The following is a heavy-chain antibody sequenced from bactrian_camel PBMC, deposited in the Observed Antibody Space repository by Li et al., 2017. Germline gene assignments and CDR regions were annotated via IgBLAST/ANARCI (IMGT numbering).Heavy chain of an antibody. CDR3: AESGRCRFRT. D-gene: IGHD3*01. CDR1: GATYIKHS. Sequence: HVQLVESGGGSVQAGGSLRLSCAASGATYIKHSMGWFRQSSGKEREGVAGLDSGGSTTYADSVKGRFTISQDNAKNTLYLQMNSLKPEDTAMYYCAESGRCRFRTGARGPRSPSP. J-gene: IGHJ4*01. CDR2: LDSGGST. V-gene: IGHV3S53*01.